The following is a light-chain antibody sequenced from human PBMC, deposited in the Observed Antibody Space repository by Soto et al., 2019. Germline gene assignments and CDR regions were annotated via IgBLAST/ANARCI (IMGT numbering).Light chain of an antibody. CDR2: WAS. V-gene: IGKV4-1*01. J-gene: IGKJ1*01. CDR3: QQYYTTLTWT. Sequence: DIVMTQSPDSLAVSLGESATINCKSSQRVLYSSNNKNYLAWYQQKPGQPPKLLIYWASTRESGVPDRFSGSGSGTDFTLTISSRQAEDVAVYYCQQYYTTLTWTFGQGTKVEIK. CDR1: QRVLYSSNNKNY.